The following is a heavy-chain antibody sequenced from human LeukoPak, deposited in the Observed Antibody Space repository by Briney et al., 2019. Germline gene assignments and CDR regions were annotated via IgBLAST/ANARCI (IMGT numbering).Heavy chain of an antibody. CDR2: IIPILGIA. CDR3: ARDHGRYYDSRGFYWGYYFDF. Sequence: GSSVTVSFKASGGTFSIYAIRWVRQAPRQGLEWVGRIIPILGIANYSQKFQGRVTITADKSTSTAYMELSSLGSEDTAVYYCARDHGRYYDSRGFYWGYYFDFWGQGILVTVST. J-gene: IGHJ4*02. V-gene: IGHV1-69*04. CDR1: GGTFSIYA. D-gene: IGHD3-22*01.